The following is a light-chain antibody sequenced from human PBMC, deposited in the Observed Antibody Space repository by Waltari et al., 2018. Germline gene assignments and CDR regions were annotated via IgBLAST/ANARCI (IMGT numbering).Light chain of an antibody. CDR3: ATWDDTLNGYV. V-gene: IGLV1-44*01. J-gene: IGLJ1*01. Sequence: QSVLTQPPSASGTPGPRVTMSCSGTSSTIGMTPLNWYQHLPGSAPKLLIYRNSQRPSGVPDRFSGSKSGTSGSLAISELQSEDEADYYCATWDDTLNGYVFGTGTKVTVL. CDR1: SSTIGMTP. CDR2: RNS.